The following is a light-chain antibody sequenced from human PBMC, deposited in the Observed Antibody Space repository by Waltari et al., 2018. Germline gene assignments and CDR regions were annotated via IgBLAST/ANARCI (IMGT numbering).Light chain of an antibody. CDR3: HSRDASGVAGS. J-gene: IGLJ2*01. CDR2: DKN. Sequence: SSELTQDPAVSVAMGQTVRITCQGDRLRSYYASWYQQRPEQAPILVIYDKNNRPSGVPDRFSGSSSHNTGSLTITGAQAEDEASYYCHSRDASGVAGSFGGGTKLTVL. CDR1: RLRSYY. V-gene: IGLV3-19*01.